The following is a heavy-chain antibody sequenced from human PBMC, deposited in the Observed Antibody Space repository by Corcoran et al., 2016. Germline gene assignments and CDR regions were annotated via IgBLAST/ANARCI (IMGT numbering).Heavy chain of an antibody. CDR3: ARDRGYCSTTSCPYYYYGLDV. D-gene: IGHD2-2*01. CDR2: ISSGSSYI. V-gene: IGHV3-21*01. CDR1: KFTFTCYA. J-gene: IGHJ6*02. Sequence: EVQLVESGGGLVKPGGSLRLSCAASKFTFTCYAMSWVRQAPGKGLEWVSSISSGSSYIYYADSVRGRFTISRDNAKNSLYLQMNSLRAEDTAVYYCARDRGYCSTTSCPYYYYGLDVWGQGTTVTVSS.